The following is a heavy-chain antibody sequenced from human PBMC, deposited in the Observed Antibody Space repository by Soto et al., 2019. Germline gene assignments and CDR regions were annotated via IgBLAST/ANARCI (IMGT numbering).Heavy chain of an antibody. J-gene: IGHJ6*02. V-gene: IGHV1-8*01. CDR2: MNPNSGNT. Sequence: ASVKVSCKASGYTFTSYDINWVRQATGQGLEWMGWMNPNSGNTGYAQKFQGRVTMTRNTSISTAYMELSSLRSEDTAVYYCARGPYYDFWSGLSGHYYYYYGMDVWGQGTTVTVSS. CDR3: ARGPYYDFWSGLSGHYYYYYGMDV. CDR1: GYTFTSYD. D-gene: IGHD3-3*01.